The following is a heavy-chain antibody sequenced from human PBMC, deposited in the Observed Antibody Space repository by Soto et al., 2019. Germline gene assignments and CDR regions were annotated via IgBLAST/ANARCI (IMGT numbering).Heavy chain of an antibody. CDR3: AREMSYYFDY. V-gene: IGHV4-30-2*01. CDR2: IYHSGAT. CDR1: GDSISRDGYS. J-gene: IGHJ4*02. Sequence: QLQLQESGSGLVKPSQTLVLTCTVSGDSISRDGYSWSWIRQPPGKGLEWIGFIYHSGATYYNPSLKSRVTTSVDKSKNQFSLRLASGTAADTAVYYCAREMSYYFDYWGQGTLVTVSS.